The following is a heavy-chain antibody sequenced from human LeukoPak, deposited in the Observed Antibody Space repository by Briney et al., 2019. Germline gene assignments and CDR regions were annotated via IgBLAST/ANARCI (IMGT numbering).Heavy chain of an antibody. CDR1: GFTFSSYW. J-gene: IGHJ4*02. D-gene: IGHD3-22*01. CDR3: ARTFQRITMIVVVTYFDY. Sequence: PGGSLRLSCAASGFTFSSYWMSWVRQAPGKGLEWVANIKQDGSEKYYVDSVKGRFTISRGNAKNSLYLQMNSLRAEDTAVYYCARTFQRITMIVVVTYFDYWGQGTLVTVSS. V-gene: IGHV3-7*01. CDR2: IKQDGSEK.